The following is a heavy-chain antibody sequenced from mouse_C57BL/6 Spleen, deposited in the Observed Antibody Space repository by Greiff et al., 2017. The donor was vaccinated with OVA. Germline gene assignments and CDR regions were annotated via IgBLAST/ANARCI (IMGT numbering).Heavy chain of an antibody. CDR2: ISGGGGNT. D-gene: IGHD1-1*01. V-gene: IGHV5-9*01. CDR1: GFTFSSYT. J-gene: IGHJ2*01. Sequence: DVQLQESGGGLVKPGGSLKLSCAASGFTFSSYTMSWVRQTPEKRLEWVATISGGGGNTYYPDSVKGRFTISRDNAKNTLYLQMSSLRSEDTALYYCARLYGSSLYYFDYWGQGTTLTVSS. CDR3: ARLYGSSLYYFDY.